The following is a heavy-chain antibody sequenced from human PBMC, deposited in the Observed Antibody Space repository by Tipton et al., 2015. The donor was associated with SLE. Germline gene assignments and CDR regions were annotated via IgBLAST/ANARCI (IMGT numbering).Heavy chain of an antibody. CDR2: IYPGDSDT. CDR3: AGFSTYYYDSSGYHFDY. V-gene: IGHV5-51*01. CDR1: GYSFTNYW. D-gene: IGHD3-22*01. J-gene: IGHJ4*02. Sequence: QSGAEVKKPGESLKISCKGSGYSFTNYWIGWVRQMPGEGLEWMGIIYPGDSDTRYSPSFQGQVTISADKSISTAYLQWSSLKASDTAMYYCAGFSTYYYDSSGYHFDYWGQGTLVTVSS.